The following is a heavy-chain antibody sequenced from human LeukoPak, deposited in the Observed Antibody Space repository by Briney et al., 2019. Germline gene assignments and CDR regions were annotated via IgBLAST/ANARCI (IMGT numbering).Heavy chain of an antibody. J-gene: IGHJ5*02. V-gene: IGHV1-18*01. CDR2: ISAYNGNT. Sequence: ASVKVSCKASGYTFTSYGISWVRQAPGQGLEWMGWISAYNGNTNYAQKLQGRVTMTTDTSTSTAYMELRSLRSDDTAVYYCARGVSYYDFWSGYHEKTYNWFDPWGQGTLVTVSS. CDR1: GYTFTSYG. CDR3: ARGVSYYDFWSGYHEKTYNWFDP. D-gene: IGHD3-3*01.